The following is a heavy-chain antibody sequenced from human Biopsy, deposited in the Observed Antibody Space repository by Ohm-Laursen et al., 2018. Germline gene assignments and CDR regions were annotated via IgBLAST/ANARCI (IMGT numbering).Heavy chain of an antibody. Sequence: SLRLSCTASGFRFDDYAMQWVRQAPGKGLEWVSCISWSSGTIGYADSVKGRFTVSRDNAKNSLFLQMNSLRVEDTALYYCVKSAYSSGFWEASDYWGQGTLVTVSS. CDR2: ISWSSGTI. V-gene: IGHV3-9*01. J-gene: IGHJ4*02. D-gene: IGHD6-19*01. CDR3: VKSAYSSGFWEASDY. CDR1: GFRFDDYA.